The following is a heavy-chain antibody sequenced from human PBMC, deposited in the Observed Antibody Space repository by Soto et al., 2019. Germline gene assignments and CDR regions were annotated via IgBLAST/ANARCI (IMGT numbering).Heavy chain of an antibody. J-gene: IGHJ4*02. CDR1: GFTFSAYA. V-gene: IGHV3-23*01. Sequence: ESHLLESGGDLVQPGGSLRLSCAASGFTFSAYAMSWVRQTPGKGLAWVSTITNSGGTYYADSVKGRFTISRDNSKNTLYLQVTSLRAEDAAVYYCVKDAPGSGWLSDYWGQGTLVSVSS. CDR2: ITNSGGT. CDR3: VKDAPGSGWLSDY. D-gene: IGHD3-22*01.